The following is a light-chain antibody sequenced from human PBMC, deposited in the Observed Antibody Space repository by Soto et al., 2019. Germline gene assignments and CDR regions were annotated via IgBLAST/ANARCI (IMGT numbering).Light chain of an antibody. J-gene: IGKJ5*01. V-gene: IGKV3-15*01. Sequence: EIVMTQSPATLSVSPGERATLSFRASQRVSSNLAWYQQKPGQAPRLLIYGASIRATGIPARFSGSGSGTAFTLTISSLQSEDFAVYYCQQYNNWPPEITFGQGTRLEI. CDR2: GAS. CDR3: QQYNNWPPEIT. CDR1: QRVSSN.